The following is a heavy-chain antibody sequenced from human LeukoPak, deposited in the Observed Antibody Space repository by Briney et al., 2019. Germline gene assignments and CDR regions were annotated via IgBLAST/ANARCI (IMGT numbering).Heavy chain of an antibody. D-gene: IGHD6-19*01. CDR1: GYTFTGYY. Sequence: ASVKVSCKASGYTFTGYYMHWVRQAPGQGLEWMGWINPNSGGINYAQKFQGWVTMTRDTSISTAYMELSRLRSDDTAVYYCARGPRRAVAAYNWFDPWGQGTLVTVSS. CDR2: INPNSGGI. J-gene: IGHJ5*02. CDR3: ARGPRRAVAAYNWFDP. V-gene: IGHV1-2*04.